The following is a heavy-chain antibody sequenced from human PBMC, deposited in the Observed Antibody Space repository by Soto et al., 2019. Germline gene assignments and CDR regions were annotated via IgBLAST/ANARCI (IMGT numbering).Heavy chain of an antibody. CDR2: IYWDDNK. CDR1: GFSLTTSGVG. V-gene: IGHV2-5*02. J-gene: IGHJ4*02. Sequence: QITLKESGPTLVKPTQTLTLTCTFSGFSLTTSGVGVGWVRQPPGKALEWLALIYWDDNKYYSPSLKSSLTITKDTSKNQVVLTTTNMDPVDTATYYCAHRRGFDSSAYYYELDYWGQGTLVTVSS. CDR3: AHRRGFDSSAYYYELDY. D-gene: IGHD3-22*01.